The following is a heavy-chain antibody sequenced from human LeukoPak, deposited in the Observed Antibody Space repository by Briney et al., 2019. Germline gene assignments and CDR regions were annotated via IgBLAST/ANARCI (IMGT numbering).Heavy chain of an antibody. Sequence: APVRRSSTASGYTFTGYYMHWVRQAPGQGREWMGWINPNSGGTNYAQKLQGRGTSTRDTSISTAYMELSKLRSDDTAVYYCAREALDTGMVSFDLWGRDTLVTVSS. D-gene: IGHD5-18*01. CDR3: AREALDTGMVSFDL. CDR2: INPNSGGT. V-gene: IGHV1-2*01. J-gene: IGHJ1*01. CDR1: GYTFTGYY.